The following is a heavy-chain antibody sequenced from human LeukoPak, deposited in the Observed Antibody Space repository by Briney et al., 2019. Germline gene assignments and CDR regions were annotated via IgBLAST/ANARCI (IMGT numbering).Heavy chain of an antibody. CDR3: ASGSGYSYGPGNY. J-gene: IGHJ4*02. D-gene: IGHD5-18*01. V-gene: IGHV1-18*01. CDR1: GYTFTSYG. CDR2: ISAYNGNT. Sequence: ASVKVSCKASGYTFTSYGISWVRQAPGQGLEWMGWISAYNGNTNYAQKFQGRVTITTDESTSTAYMELSSLRSEDTAVYYCASGSGYSYGPGNYWGQGTLVTVSS.